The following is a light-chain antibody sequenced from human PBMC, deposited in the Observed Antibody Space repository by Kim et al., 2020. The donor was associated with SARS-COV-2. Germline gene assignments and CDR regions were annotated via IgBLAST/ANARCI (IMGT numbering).Light chain of an antibody. CDR3: QQYGRSLYS. Sequence: LSPGERSPLSCRASQSFASIYLAWYQHKPGLAPRLLIYGASNRATGIPDRFSGSGSGTDFTLTISRLEPEDSAVYYCQQYGRSLYSFGQGTKLEI. J-gene: IGKJ2*03. CDR2: GAS. CDR1: QSFASIY. V-gene: IGKV3-20*01.